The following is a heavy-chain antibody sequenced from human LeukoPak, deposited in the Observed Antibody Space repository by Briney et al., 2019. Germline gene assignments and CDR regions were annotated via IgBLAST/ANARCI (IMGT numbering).Heavy chain of an antibody. V-gene: IGHV3-11*01. CDR1: GFTFSDYY. D-gene: IGHD3-16*01. CDR2: ISSSGSTI. Sequence: PGGSLRLSCAASGFTFSDYYMSWIRQAPGKGLEWVSYISSSGSTIYYADSVKGRFTISRDNAKNSLYLQMNSLRAEDTAVYYCAKAPYDYVWGSYVDYWGQGTLVTVSS. CDR3: AKAPYDYVWGSYVDY. J-gene: IGHJ4*02.